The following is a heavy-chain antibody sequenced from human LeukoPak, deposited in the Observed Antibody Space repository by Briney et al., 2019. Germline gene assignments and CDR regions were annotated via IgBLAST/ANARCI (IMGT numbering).Heavy chain of an antibody. V-gene: IGHV3-74*01. D-gene: IGHD4-17*01. CDR3: ARDGDYASFDY. Sequence: GGSLRLSCAASGFTFSSYWMHWVRQAPGKGLVWVSRINSDGSSTSYADSVKGRFTISRDNAKNTLYLQMNNLRAEDTAVYYCARDGDYASFDYWGQGTLVTVSS. CDR1: GFTFSSYW. J-gene: IGHJ4*02. CDR2: INSDGSST.